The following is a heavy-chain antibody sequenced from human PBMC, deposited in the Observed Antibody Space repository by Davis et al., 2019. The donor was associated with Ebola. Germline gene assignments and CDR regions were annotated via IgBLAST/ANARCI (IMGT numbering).Heavy chain of an antibody. Sequence: AASVTVSCKASGYTFTSYGITWVRQAPGQGLEWMGWISTYNGNANYAQKVQGRVTMTTDTSTTTAHMELRSLRSDDTAVYYCARSRGKLGDDIWGQGTMVTVSS. J-gene: IGHJ3*02. CDR2: ISTYNGNA. CDR3: ARSRGKLGDDI. D-gene: IGHD7-27*01. CDR1: GYTFTSYG. V-gene: IGHV1-18*01.